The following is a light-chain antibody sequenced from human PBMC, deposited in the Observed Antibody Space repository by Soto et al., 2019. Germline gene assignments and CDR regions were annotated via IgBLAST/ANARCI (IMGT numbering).Light chain of an antibody. CDR3: QQYNNWPPLYT. CDR2: GAS. V-gene: IGKV3-15*01. J-gene: IGKJ2*01. CDR1: QSVSSN. Sequence: EIVMTQSPATLSVSPGERATLSCRASQSVSSNLAWDQQNPGQAPRLLIYGASTRATGIPARFSGSGSGTEFTLTISSLQSEDFAVYYCQQYNNWPPLYTFGQGTKLEIK.